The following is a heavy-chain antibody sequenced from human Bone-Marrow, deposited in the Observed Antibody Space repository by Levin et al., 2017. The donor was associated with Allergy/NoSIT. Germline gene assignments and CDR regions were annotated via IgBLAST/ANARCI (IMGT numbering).Heavy chain of an antibody. CDR2: IQEDGSEK. D-gene: IGHD3-10*01. V-gene: IGHV3-7*04. J-gene: IGHJ3*01. CDR3: ARDHNYYGSGSYYRVAFDV. CDR1: GLTFSNFW. Sequence: GESLKISCAASGLTFSNFWMAWVRQAPGEGLGGVAHIQEDGSEKVYVDSVKGRFTISRDNAKKSLDLQMNSLRAEDTAVYYCARDHNYYGSGSYYRVAFDVWGQGTMVTVSS.